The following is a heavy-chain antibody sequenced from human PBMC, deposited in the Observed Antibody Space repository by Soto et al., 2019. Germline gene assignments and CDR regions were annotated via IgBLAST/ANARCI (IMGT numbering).Heavy chain of an antibody. CDR2: IYYSGST. J-gene: IGHJ6*02. CDR3: ARHGGSIAARPGARRKYYYYGMDV. CDR1: GGSISSSSYY. V-gene: IGHV4-39*01. D-gene: IGHD6-6*01. Sequence: QLQLQVSGPGLVKPSETLSLTCTVSGGSISSSSYYWGWIRQPPGKGLEWIGSIYYSGSTYYNPSLKSRVTISVDTSKNQFSLKLSSVTAADTAVYYCARHGGSIAARPGARRKYYYYGMDVWGQGTTVTVSS.